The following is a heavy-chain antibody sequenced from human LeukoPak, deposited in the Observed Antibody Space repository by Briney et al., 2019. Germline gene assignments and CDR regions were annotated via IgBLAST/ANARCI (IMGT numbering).Heavy chain of an antibody. CDR1: GFTFSNYW. CDR2: INSDGINT. Sequence: PGGSLRLSCAASGFTFSNYWMHWVRQAPGKGLVWVSRINSDGINTSYADSVKGRFTISRDNSKNTLYLQMNSLKTEDTAVYSSNLWFGEISHMDVWGKGATVTVSS. D-gene: IGHD3-10*01. J-gene: IGHJ6*03. V-gene: IGHV3-74*01. CDR3: NLWFGEISHMDV.